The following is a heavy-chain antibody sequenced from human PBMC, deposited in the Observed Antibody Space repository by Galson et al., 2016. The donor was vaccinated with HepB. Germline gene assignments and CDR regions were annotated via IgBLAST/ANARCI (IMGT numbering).Heavy chain of an antibody. CDR3: PKDRGIGYSYGYSSEYYGMDV. J-gene: IGHJ6*02. Sequence: MRLSCAASRFTFNNYAMNWVRQAPGKGLEGVSAISGSGGYTYNAGSVKGRFTISRVNSKNTLYLQMDRLRVEDTAVYYCPKDRGIGYSYGYSSEYYGMDVWGPGTTVTVSS. CDR2: ISGSGGYT. V-gene: IGHV3-23*01. D-gene: IGHD5-18*01. CDR1: RFTFNNYA.